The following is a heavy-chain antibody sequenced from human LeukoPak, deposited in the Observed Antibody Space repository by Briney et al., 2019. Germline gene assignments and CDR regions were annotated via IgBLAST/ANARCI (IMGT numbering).Heavy chain of an antibody. D-gene: IGHD5-18*01. Sequence: HTGGSLRLSCAASGFSFTSYSMNWVRQAPGKGLEWVSYLSAAERTIYYADSVQGRFSISRDTAKNTLSLQMDSLRADDTAVYYCARGGYTYGLDYWGQGSLVGVSS. CDR2: LSAAERTI. V-gene: IGHV3-48*01. CDR1: GFSFTSYS. CDR3: ARGGYTYGLDY. J-gene: IGHJ4*02.